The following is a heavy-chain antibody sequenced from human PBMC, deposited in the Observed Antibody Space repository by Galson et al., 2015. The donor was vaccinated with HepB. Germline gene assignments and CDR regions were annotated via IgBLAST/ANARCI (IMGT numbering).Heavy chain of an antibody. V-gene: IGHV3-11*06. J-gene: IGHJ3*02. CDR3: ARVAGVGSSTNMGAFDI. CDR1: GFTFSDYY. Sequence: SLRLSCAASGFTFSDYYMSWIRQAPGKGLEWVSYISSSSSYTNYADSVKGRFTISRDNAKNSLYLQMNSLRAEDTAVYYCARVAGVGSSTNMGAFDIWGQGTMVTVSS. D-gene: IGHD6-6*01. CDR2: ISSSSSYT.